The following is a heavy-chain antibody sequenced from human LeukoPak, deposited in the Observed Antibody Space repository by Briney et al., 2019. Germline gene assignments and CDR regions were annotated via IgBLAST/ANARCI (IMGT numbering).Heavy chain of an antibody. V-gene: IGHV6-1*01. CDR1: GDSVSSNSVA. J-gene: IGHJ4*02. D-gene: IGHD4-11*01. CDR2: TSSRSKWSD. Sequence: SQTLSLTCAISGDSVSSNSVAWNWIRQSPSRGLEWLGRTSSRSKWSDDYVVSVKSRITITPDTSRNQFSLQLNSVTPEDTAVYYCARWVHSLAHFDYWGQGTLVTVSS. CDR3: ARWVHSLAHFDY.